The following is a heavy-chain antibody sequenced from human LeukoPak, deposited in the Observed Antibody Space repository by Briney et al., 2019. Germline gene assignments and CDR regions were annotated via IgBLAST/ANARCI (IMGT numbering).Heavy chain of an antibody. CDR3: ARDDGWIQFNF. V-gene: IGHV3-23*01. D-gene: IGHD5-18*01. J-gene: IGHJ4*02. Sequence: GGSLRLSCAASGFTFSNFGMNWVRQAPGKGLEWVAGITANSAGRYYADSVQGRFTISRDNSKSTVYLQVNSLRAEDTALYYCARDDGWIQFNFWGQGTLVTVSS. CDR1: GFTFSNFG. CDR2: ITANSAGR.